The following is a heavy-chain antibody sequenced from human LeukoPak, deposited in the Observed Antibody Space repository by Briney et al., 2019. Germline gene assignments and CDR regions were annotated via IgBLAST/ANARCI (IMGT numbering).Heavy chain of an antibody. CDR2: ISGSGAGT. CDR3: AKVNNIAVAGTFDY. V-gene: IGHV3-23*01. D-gene: IGHD6-13*01. J-gene: IGHJ4*02. Sequence: PGGSLRLSCAASGFTFSSYAVSWVRQAPGKGLEWVSGISGSGAGTYYADSVKGPLTISRDNSKNTLYLQINSLRAEDTAVYYCAKVNNIAVAGTFDYWGQGTLVTVSS. CDR1: GFTFSSYA.